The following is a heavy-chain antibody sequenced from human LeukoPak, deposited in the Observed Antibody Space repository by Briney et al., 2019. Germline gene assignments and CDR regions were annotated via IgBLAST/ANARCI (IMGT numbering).Heavy chain of an antibody. CDR2: IYSGGST. J-gene: IGHJ4*02. Sequence: PGGSLRLSCAASGFTVSGNYMNWVRQAPGKGLEWVSVIYSGGSTYYTDSVKGRFTISRDNSKNTLYLQMNSLRAEDTAVYYCARGPQGKSGSPPYYFDYWGQGTLVTVSS. D-gene: IGHD1-26*01. CDR1: GFTVSGNY. V-gene: IGHV3-66*01. CDR3: ARGPQGKSGSPPYYFDY.